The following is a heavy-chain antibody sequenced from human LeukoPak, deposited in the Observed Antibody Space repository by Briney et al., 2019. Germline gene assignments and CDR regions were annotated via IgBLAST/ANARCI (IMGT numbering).Heavy chain of an antibody. CDR1: GFTFEHYG. D-gene: IGHD3-16*01. J-gene: IGHJ3*02. CDR3: ATSDQIIMMDAFDI. V-gene: IGHV3-20*04. CDR2: ITWDGAKT. Sequence: PGGSLRLSCAASGFTFEHYGMSWVRQAPGKGPEWVSGITWDGAKTGYADSVKGRFTISRDNAKKSLFVQMNSLRAEDTALCYCATSDQIIMMDAFDIWGQGTMVTVSS.